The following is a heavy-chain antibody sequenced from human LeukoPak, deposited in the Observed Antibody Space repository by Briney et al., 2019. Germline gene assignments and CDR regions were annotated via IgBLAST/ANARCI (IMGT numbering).Heavy chain of an antibody. Sequence: GGSLRLSCAASGFTFSSYWMSWVRQAPGKGLEWVANIKQDGSEKYYVDSVKGRFTISRDNAKNSLYLQMNSLRVEDTAVYYCAREDNGGATDDGFDVWGHGTVVTVSS. CDR1: GFTFSSYW. CDR3: AREDNGGATDDGFDV. CDR2: IKQDGSEK. J-gene: IGHJ3*01. D-gene: IGHD3-16*01. V-gene: IGHV3-7*03.